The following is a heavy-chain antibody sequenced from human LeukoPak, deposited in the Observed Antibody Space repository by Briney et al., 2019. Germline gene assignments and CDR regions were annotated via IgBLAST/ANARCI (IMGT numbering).Heavy chain of an antibody. Sequence: PGGSLRLPCAASGFTFSSYSTNWVRQAPGKGLEWASSISSSSSYIYYADSVKGRFPIYRDNAKNSLYLQMNSLRAEDTAVYCCARDHSMGITIFGVASNWFDPWGQGTLVTVSS. J-gene: IGHJ5*02. D-gene: IGHD3-3*01. CDR2: ISSSSSYI. V-gene: IGHV3-21*01. CDR3: ARDHSMGITIFGVASNWFDP. CDR1: GFTFSSYS.